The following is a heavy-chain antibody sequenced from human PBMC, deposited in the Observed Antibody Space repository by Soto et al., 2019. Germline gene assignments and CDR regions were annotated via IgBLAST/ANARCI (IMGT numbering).Heavy chain of an antibody. Sequence: GGSLRLSCAASGFTFDDYAMHWVRQAPGKGLEWVSGISWNSGSIGYADSVKGRFTISRDNAKNSLYLQMNSLRAEDTALYYCAKAYYDFWSGYSTQITLESPWFDPWGQGTLVTVSS. CDR3: AKAYYDFWSGYSTQITLESPWFDP. D-gene: IGHD3-3*01. V-gene: IGHV3-9*01. CDR1: GFTFDDYA. J-gene: IGHJ5*02. CDR2: ISWNSGSI.